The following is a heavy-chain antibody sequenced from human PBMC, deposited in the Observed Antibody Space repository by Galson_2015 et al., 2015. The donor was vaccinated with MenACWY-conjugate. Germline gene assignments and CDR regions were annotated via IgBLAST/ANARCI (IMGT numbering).Heavy chain of an antibody. Sequence: ETLSLTCAVSGGSISSHYWSWIRQPPGEALEWLGNINDSGSPKYNPSFKTRVTISVETPKSQFSLKLTSVTAADTAVHYCAREMRSLFGFPEYYMDVWGKGTTVTVSS. D-gene: IGHD3-3*01. V-gene: IGHV4-59*11. CDR1: GGSISSHY. J-gene: IGHJ6*03. CDR2: INDSGSP. CDR3: AREMRSLFGFPEYYMDV.